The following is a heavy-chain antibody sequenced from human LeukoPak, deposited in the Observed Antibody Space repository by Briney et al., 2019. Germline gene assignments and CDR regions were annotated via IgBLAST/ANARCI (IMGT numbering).Heavy chain of an antibody. V-gene: IGHV3-23*01. Sequence: TGGSLRLSCAASGFTFSSYAMSWVRQAPGKGLEWVSAISGSGGSTYYADSVKGRFTISRDNSKNTLYLQMNSLRAEDTAVYYCARVREYYYDSSGYAFDIWGQGTMVTVSS. J-gene: IGHJ3*02. CDR2: ISGSGGST. CDR1: GFTFSSYA. CDR3: ARVREYYYDSSGYAFDI. D-gene: IGHD3-22*01.